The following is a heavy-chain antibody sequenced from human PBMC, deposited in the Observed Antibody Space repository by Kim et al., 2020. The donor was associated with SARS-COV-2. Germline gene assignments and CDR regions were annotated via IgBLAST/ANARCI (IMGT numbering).Heavy chain of an antibody. CDR3: ARDSYDILTRAAPPGIVDY. V-gene: IGHV3-33*01. D-gene: IGHD3-9*01. CDR2: IWYDGSNK. CDR1: GFTFSSYG. J-gene: IGHJ4*02. Sequence: GGSLRLSCAASGFTFSSYGMHWVRQAPGKGLEWVAVIWYDGSNKYYADSVKGRFTISRDNSKNTLYLQMNSLRAEDTAVYYCARDSYDILTRAAPPGIVDYWGQGTLVIVSS.